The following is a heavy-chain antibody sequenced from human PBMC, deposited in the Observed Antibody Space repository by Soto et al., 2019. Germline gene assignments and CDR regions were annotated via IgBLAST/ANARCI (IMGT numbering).Heavy chain of an antibody. J-gene: IGHJ6*02. Sequence: GGSLRLSCAASGFTFSSYAMSWVRQAPGKGLEWVSAISGSGGSTYYADSVKGRFTISRDNSKNTLYLQMNSLRAEDTAVYYCAKGSLGGGYYYYYGMDVWGQGTTVTVSS. V-gene: IGHV3-23*01. CDR1: GFTFSSYA. CDR3: AKGSLGGGYYYYYGMDV. D-gene: IGHD3-3*01. CDR2: ISGSGGST.